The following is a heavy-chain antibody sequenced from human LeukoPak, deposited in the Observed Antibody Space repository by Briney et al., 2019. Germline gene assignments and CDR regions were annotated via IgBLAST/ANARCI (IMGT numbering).Heavy chain of an antibody. D-gene: IGHD5-24*01. Sequence: ASVKVSCKASGYTFTSYYMHWVRQAPGQGLEWMGIISPSGGSTSYAQKFQGRVTMTRDTSTSTVYMELSSLRSEDTAVYYCAIGVEMATIGDYWGQGTLVTVSS. CDR3: AIGVEMATIGDY. CDR1: GYTFTSYY. J-gene: IGHJ4*02. V-gene: IGHV1-46*03. CDR2: ISPSGGST.